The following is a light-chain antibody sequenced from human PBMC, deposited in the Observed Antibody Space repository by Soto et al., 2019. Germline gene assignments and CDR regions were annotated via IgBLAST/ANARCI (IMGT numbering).Light chain of an antibody. CDR2: GAS. CDR1: ESISSSY. CDR3: QQYSASPRT. Sequence: EIVLTQFPGTLSLSPGESATLSCRTSESISSSYLAWYQQRPGQPPRLLIYGASKTATGIPDRFSGSGSGTDFTLSISRLEPEEFGMYYCQQYSASPRTFGQGTKLEIK. J-gene: IGKJ2*01. V-gene: IGKV3-20*01.